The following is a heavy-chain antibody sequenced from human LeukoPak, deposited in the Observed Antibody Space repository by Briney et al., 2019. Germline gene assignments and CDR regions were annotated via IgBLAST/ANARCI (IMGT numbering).Heavy chain of an antibody. CDR2: ISGSGGST. D-gene: IGHD2-15*01. CDR3: ELVVVAATYFDY. CDR1: GFTFSSYI. V-gene: IGHV3-23*01. Sequence: GGSLRLSCAASGFTFSSYIMSWVRQAPGKGLEWVSAISGSGGSTYYADSVKGRFTMSRDNSKNTLYLQMNSLRAEDTAVYYCELVVVAATYFDYWGQGTLVTVSS. J-gene: IGHJ4*02.